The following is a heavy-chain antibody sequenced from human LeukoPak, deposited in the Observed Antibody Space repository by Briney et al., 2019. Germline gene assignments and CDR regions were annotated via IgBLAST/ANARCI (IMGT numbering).Heavy chain of an antibody. CDR1: GGSFSGYY. D-gene: IGHD3-3*01. Sequence: PSETLSLTCAVYGGSFSGYYWSWIRQPPGKGLEWIGEINHSGSTNYNPSLKSRVTISVDTSKNQLSLKLSSVTAADTAVYYCARRYYDFRNNWFDPWGQGTLVTVSS. V-gene: IGHV4-34*01. CDR3: ARRYYDFRNNWFDP. CDR2: INHSGST. J-gene: IGHJ5*02.